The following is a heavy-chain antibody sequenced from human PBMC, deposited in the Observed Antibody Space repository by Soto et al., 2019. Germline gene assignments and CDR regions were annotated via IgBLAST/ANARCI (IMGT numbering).Heavy chain of an antibody. CDR2: IIPIFGTA. D-gene: IGHD1-26*01. V-gene: IGHV1-69*13. Sequence: GASVKVSCKASGGTFSSYAISWVRQAPGQGLEWMGGIIPIFGTANYAQKFQGRVTITADESTSTAYMELSSLRSEDTAVYYCAIIVGATSGKYYYYYGMDVWGQGTTVTVSS. CDR1: GGTFSSYA. CDR3: AIIVGATSGKYYYYYGMDV. J-gene: IGHJ6*02.